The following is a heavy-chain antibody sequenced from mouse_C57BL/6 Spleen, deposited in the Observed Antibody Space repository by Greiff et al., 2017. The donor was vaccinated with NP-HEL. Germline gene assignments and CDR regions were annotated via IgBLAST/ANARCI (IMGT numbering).Heavy chain of an antibody. Sequence: VQLQQSGAELVKPGASVKISCKASGYAFSSYWMNWVKQRPGKGLEWIGQIYPGDGETNYNGKFKGKATLTADKSSSTAYMQLSSLTSEDSAVYFCARAPIYDGYYLDYWGQGTTLTVSS. V-gene: IGHV1-80*01. J-gene: IGHJ2*01. CDR2: IYPGDGET. CDR3: ARAPIYDGYYLDY. CDR1: GYAFSSYW. D-gene: IGHD2-3*01.